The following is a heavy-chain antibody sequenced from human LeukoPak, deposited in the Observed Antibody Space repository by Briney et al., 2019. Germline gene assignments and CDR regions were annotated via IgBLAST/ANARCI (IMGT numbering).Heavy chain of an antibody. CDR2: IIPIFGTA. D-gene: IGHD3-10*01. J-gene: IGHJ5*02. Sequence: ASVKVSCKASGGTVSRYPISWVRQAPGQGLEWMGGIIPIFGTANYAQKFQGRVTITADESTSTAYMELSSLRSEDTAVYYCARTFGEGNWFDPWGQGTLVTVSS. CDR1: GGTVSRYP. V-gene: IGHV1-69*13. CDR3: ARTFGEGNWFDP.